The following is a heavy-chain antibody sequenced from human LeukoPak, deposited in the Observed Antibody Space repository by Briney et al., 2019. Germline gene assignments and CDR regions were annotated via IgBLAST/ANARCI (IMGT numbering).Heavy chain of an antibody. V-gene: IGHV4-59*08. Sequence: SETLSLTCTVSGGSISSYYWSWIRQPPGKGLEWIGYIYYSGSTNYNPCLKSRVTISVDTSKNQFSLKLSSVTAADTAVYYCARHMVRGVEYYGMDVWGQGTTVTVSS. D-gene: IGHD3-10*01. CDR3: ARHMVRGVEYYGMDV. J-gene: IGHJ6*02. CDR2: IYYSGST. CDR1: GGSISSYY.